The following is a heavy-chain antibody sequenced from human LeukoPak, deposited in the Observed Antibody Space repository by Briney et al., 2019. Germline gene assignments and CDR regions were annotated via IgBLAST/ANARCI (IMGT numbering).Heavy chain of an antibody. CDR1: GYTLTESS. V-gene: IGHV1-24*01. CDR3: ATDLVLGGAYYFDY. CDR2: FDPEDGET. Sequence: ASVKVSCKVSGYTLTESSMHWVRQAPGKGREWMGGFDPEDGETIYAQKFQGRVTMTEDTSTDTAYMELSSLRSEDTAVYYCATDLVLGGAYYFDYWGQGTLVTVSS. D-gene: IGHD4/OR15-4a*01. J-gene: IGHJ4*02.